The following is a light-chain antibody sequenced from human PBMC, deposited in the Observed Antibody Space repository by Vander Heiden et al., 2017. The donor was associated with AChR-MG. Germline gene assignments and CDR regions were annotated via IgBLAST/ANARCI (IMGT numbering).Light chain of an antibody. V-gene: IGLV1-40*01. J-gene: IGLJ2*01. CDR3: QSYDTSLSGSGV. Sequence: QSVLTQPPSVSGAPGQRGTISCTGSRSNIGAGYDVHWYQQLPGTAPKLLIYDNTNRPSGVPDRFSGSKSGTSASLAITGLQAEDEAVYYCQSYDTSLSGSGVFGGGTKLTVL. CDR2: DNT. CDR1: RSNIGAGYD.